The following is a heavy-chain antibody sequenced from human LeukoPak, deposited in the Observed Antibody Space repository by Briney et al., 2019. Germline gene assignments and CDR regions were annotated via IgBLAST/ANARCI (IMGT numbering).Heavy chain of an antibody. J-gene: IGHJ4*02. V-gene: IGHV3-23*01. Sequence: LSGGSLRLSCSASGFTFRRYSMSWVRQGPGKGLEWVAGISGSGATTYYADSVKGRFTISRDNTRNMLYVQMDSLRGEDTAIYYCAKDGYCDSTVCYWSYWGQGTLVTVSS. CDR2: ISGSGATT. CDR3: AKDGYCDSTVCYWSY. CDR1: GFTFRRYS. D-gene: IGHD2/OR15-2a*01.